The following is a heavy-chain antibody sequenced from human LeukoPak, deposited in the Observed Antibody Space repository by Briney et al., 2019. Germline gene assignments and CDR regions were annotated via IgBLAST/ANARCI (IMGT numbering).Heavy chain of an antibody. D-gene: IGHD3-10*01. V-gene: IGHV4-39*07. J-gene: IGHJ4*02. CDR2: VYYTGST. Sequence: SETLSLTCTVSGASISISSYYWGWIRQSPGKGLEWIGSVYYTGSTYYNPSLKSRITISIDTSKNQFSLKLTSVTPADTAVYYCARVTLLSSGEPNNPFDFWGQGALVTVSS. CDR3: ARVTLLSSGEPNNPFDF. CDR1: GASISISSYY.